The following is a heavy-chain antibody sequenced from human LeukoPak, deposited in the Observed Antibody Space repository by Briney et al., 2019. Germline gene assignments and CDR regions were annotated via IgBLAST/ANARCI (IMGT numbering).Heavy chain of an antibody. CDR3: ARHSYSSGWSHSDY. CDR2: IYPGDSDT. V-gene: IGHV5-51*01. CDR1: GYSFTSYW. J-gene: IGHJ4*02. D-gene: IGHD6-19*01. Sequence: GESLKISCKGSGYSFTSYWIGCVRQMPGKGLECMGIIYPGDSDTTYSPSFQGQVTISADKSINTAYLQWSSLKASDTAMYYCARHSYSSGWSHSDYWGQGTLVTVSS.